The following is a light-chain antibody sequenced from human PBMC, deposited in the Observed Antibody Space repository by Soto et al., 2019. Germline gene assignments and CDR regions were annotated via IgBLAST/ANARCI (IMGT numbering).Light chain of an antibody. Sequence: QSALTQPASVSGSPGQSITISCAGTSSDVGGYNYVSWYQQHPGKAPKLLIYEVSNRPSGVSNRFSGSKSGNTASLTISGLQAEDEADYYSSSYTSSSTGGYVFGTGTKVTVL. CDR2: EVS. CDR1: SSDVGGYNY. CDR3: SSYTSSSTGGYV. J-gene: IGLJ1*01. V-gene: IGLV2-14*01.